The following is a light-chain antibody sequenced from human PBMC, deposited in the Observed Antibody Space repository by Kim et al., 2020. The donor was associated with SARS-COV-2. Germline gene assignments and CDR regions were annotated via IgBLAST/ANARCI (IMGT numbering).Light chain of an antibody. CDR3: LQGTHWPKT. V-gene: IGKV2-30*01. J-gene: IGKJ2*01. CDR1: QSLVNSDGNTY. Sequence: QPASIPARSSQSLVNSDGNTYLNWLQQRPGQSPRLLVYQISKRASGVPDRFSGSGSGNDFTLKISGVEAEDVGIYYCLQGTHWPKTFGQGTKLEI. CDR2: QIS.